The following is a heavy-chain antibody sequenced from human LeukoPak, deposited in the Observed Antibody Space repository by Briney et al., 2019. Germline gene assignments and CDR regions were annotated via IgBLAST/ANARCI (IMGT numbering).Heavy chain of an antibody. Sequence: SETLSLTCAVYGESFSDYYWTWIRQPPGKGLEWIGEINHSGPTKYHPSLKSRVTMSVDTPKNQFSLKVNSVTAAHTAVYYCARPVSVEVLALAYWGQGTLATASS. V-gene: IGHV4-34*01. J-gene: IGHJ4*02. CDR1: GESFSDYY. CDR3: ARPVSVEVLALAY. CDR2: INHSGPT. D-gene: IGHD2-21*01.